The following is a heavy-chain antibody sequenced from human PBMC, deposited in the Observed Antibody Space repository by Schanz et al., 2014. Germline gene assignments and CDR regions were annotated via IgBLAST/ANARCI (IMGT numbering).Heavy chain of an antibody. V-gene: IGHV3-7*01. CDR1: GSTFNVYW. Sequence: EVHLVESGGGLVQPGGSLRLSCADSGSTFNVYWMTWVRQAPGMGLEWVANINHDGSDKYYVDSVKGRFTISRVNVKNSLYLQMSSLRVEDTAVYFCARAGGYGGAFDIWGQGTVVTVSS. CDR2: INHDGSDK. J-gene: IGHJ3*02. D-gene: IGHD4-17*01. CDR3: ARAGGYGGAFDI.